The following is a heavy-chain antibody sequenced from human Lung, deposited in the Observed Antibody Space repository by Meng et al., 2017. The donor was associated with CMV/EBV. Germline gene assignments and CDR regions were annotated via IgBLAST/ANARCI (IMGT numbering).Heavy chain of an antibody. D-gene: IGHD3-3*01. CDR2: IRYDGKNE. Sequence: GESLKISCAASGFTFSSYGMHWVRQAPGKGLEGVAFIRYDGKNEYYADSVKGRFSISRDDSKNTLYLQMNSLRPEDTAVYYCAKETGPISGGYYYYGIDVWGQGTTVTVS. J-gene: IGHJ6*02. CDR3: AKETGPISGGYYYYGIDV. CDR1: GFTFSSYG. V-gene: IGHV3-30*02.